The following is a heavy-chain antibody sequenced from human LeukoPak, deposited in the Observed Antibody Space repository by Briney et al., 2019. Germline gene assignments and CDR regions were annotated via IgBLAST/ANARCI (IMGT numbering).Heavy chain of an antibody. CDR2: INSDGSST. D-gene: IGHD4-23*01. V-gene: IGHV3-74*01. CDR3: ARDNSGFNWFDP. Sequence: GGSLRLSCAASGFTFSSYWMHWVRQAPGKGLVWVSRINSDGSSTSYADSVKGRFTISRDNAKNTLYLQMNSLRAEDMAVYYCARDNSGFNWFDPWGQGTLVTVSS. J-gene: IGHJ5*02. CDR1: GFTFSSYW.